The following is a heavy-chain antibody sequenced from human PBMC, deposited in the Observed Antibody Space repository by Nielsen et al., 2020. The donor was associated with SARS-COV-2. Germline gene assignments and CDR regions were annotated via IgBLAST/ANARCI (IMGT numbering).Heavy chain of an antibody. V-gene: IGHV3-74*01. J-gene: IGHJ4*02. D-gene: IGHD3-3*01. CDR2: ISTDGTET. Sequence: GGSLRLSCAASGFTFSSYWMHWVRQVPEKGLVWVSRISTDGTETDYADSVKGRFTISRDNAKNTLYLQMNSLRAEDTAIYYCADLWSGYPYWGQGALVTVSS. CDR3: ADLWSGYPY. CDR1: GFTFSSYW.